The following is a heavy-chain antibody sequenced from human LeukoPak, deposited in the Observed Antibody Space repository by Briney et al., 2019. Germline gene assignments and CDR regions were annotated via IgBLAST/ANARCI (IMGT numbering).Heavy chain of an antibody. J-gene: IGHJ4*02. CDR2: INHSGST. V-gene: IGHV4-34*01. CDR3: ARGLRGTADY. CDR1: GGSISSYY. Sequence: SETLSLTCTVSGGSISSYYWSWIRQPPGKGLEWIGEINHSGSTNYNPSLKSRVTISVDTSKNQFSLKLSSVTAADTAVYYCARGLRGTADYWGQGTLVTVSS. D-gene: IGHD1-1*01.